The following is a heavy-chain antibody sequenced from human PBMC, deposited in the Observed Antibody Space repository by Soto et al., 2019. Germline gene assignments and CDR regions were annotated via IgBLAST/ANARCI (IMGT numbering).Heavy chain of an antibody. J-gene: IGHJ4*02. CDR1: GGSITSYY. D-gene: IGHD3-10*01. V-gene: IGHV4-59*01. CDR3: ATGRVYFGSEY. Sequence: QVQLQESGPGLVKPLETLSLTCTVPGGSITSYYWSWVRQPPGKGLERIGYIYYNGNINYNPSLKSRLTISLDTSKNQFSLRLSSVTAADTAVYYCATGRVYFGSEYWGQGTLVTVSS. CDR2: IYYNGNI.